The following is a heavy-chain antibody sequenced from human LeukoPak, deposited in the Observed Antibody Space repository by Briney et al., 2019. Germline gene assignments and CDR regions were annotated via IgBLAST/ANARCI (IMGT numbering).Heavy chain of an antibody. Sequence: GASVKVSCKASGGTFSSYAISWVRQAPGQGLEWMGRIXPILGIANYAQKFXXRVTITADKSTSTAYMELSSLRSEDTAVYYCARGXXAVPGTPYYFEYWGQGTLVTVSS. CDR1: GGTFSSYA. D-gene: IGHD6-19*01. CDR3: ARGXXAVPGTPYYFEY. CDR2: IXPILGIA. V-gene: IGHV1-69*04. J-gene: IGHJ4*02.